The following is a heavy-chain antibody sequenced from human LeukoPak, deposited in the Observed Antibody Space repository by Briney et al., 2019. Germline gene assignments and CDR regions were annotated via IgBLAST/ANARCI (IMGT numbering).Heavy chain of an antibody. CDR2: INHSGST. CDR1: GGSFSGYY. CDR3: ARGRTGYQLLPTKKYDHYYYIDV. D-gene: IGHD2-2*01. J-gene: IGHJ6*03. V-gene: IGHV4-34*01. Sequence: PSETLSLTCGVYGGSFSGYYWSWIRQSPGKGLEWIGEINHSGSTNYNPSLKSRVTVSLDTSKNQFSLKLRSVTAADTAMYFCARGRTGYQLLPTKKYDHYYYIDVWGKGTTVTVSS.